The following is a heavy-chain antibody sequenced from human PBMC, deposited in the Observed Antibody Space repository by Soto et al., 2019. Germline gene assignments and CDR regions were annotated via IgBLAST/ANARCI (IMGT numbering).Heavy chain of an antibody. Sequence: GGSLRLSCEASGFAFDTYGMHWIRQGAGQGLEWVATMSYDGSKIYYRDSVRGRFSTSRDDSKRTLYLQMNSLRAEDTAVYYCAKDRDPYYYYYLMDVWGQGTTVTVS. CDR3: AKDRDPYYYYYLMDV. V-gene: IGHV3-30*18. CDR1: GFAFDTYG. J-gene: IGHJ6*02. CDR2: MSYDGSKI.